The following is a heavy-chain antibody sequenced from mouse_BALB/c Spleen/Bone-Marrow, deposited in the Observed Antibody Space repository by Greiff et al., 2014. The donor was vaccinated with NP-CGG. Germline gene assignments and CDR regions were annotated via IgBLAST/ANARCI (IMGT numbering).Heavy chain of an antibody. V-gene: IGHV1-69*02. CDR3: TRSGYGSSSLDY. CDR2: IYPSDSYT. Sequence: SGAELVRPGASVKLSCKASGYTFTSYWINWVKQRPGQGLEWIGNIYPSDSYTNYNQKFKDKATLTVDKSSSTAYMQLSSPTSEDSAVYYCTRSGYGSSSLDYWGQGTTLTVSS. D-gene: IGHD1-1*01. CDR1: GYTFTSYW. J-gene: IGHJ2*01.